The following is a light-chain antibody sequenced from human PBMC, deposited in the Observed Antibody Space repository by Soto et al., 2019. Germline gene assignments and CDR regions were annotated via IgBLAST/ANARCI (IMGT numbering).Light chain of an antibody. Sequence: QSALTQPASVSGSLGQSITISCIGTSSNIGSYNLVSWYQHRPGKAPKIIIFEGSRRPSGVSNRFSGSRSGNTASLTISGLQAEDEADYYCCSFAGTGTQYVFGTGTKLTVL. CDR3: CSFAGTGTQYV. CDR2: EGS. J-gene: IGLJ1*01. CDR1: SSNIGSYNL. V-gene: IGLV2-23*01.